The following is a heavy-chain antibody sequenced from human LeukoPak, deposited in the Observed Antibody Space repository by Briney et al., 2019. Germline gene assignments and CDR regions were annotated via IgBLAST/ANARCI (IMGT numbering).Heavy chain of an antibody. CDR2: IDGDGTT. CDR3: ARDPGSHYGMDV. CDR1: GFTVSSNY. D-gene: IGHD3-10*01. Sequence: PGGSLRLSCAASGFTVSSNYMSWVRQAPGKGLEWVSLIDGDGTTHYADSVEDRFTISRHDSKNTLHLQMNSLRPEDTAVYYCARDPGSHYGMDVWGQGTTVTVSS. V-gene: IGHV3-53*04. J-gene: IGHJ6*02.